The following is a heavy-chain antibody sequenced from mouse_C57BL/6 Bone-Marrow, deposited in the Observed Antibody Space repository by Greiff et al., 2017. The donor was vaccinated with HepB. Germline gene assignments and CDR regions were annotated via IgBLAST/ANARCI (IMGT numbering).Heavy chain of an antibody. CDR2: INSDGGST. D-gene: IGHD2-4*01. Sequence: DVKLVESGGGLVQPGESLKLSCESNEYEFPSHDMSWVRKTPEKRLELVAAINSDGGSTYYPDTMERRFIISRDNAKNTLYLQMSSLKSEDTAMYYCARQRLPAGDYWGQGTSVTVSS. J-gene: IGHJ4*01. V-gene: IGHV5-2*03. CDR3: ARQRLPAGDY. CDR1: EYEFPSHD.